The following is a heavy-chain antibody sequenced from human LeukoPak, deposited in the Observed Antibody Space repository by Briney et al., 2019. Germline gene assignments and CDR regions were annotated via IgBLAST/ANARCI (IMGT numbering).Heavy chain of an antibody. Sequence: GASVKVSCKASGYTFTSYAMHWVRQAPGQRLEWMGWINAGNGNTKYSQKFQGRVTITRDTSASTAYMELSSLRSEDTAVYYCARDDREYFRFDPWGQGTLVTVSS. D-gene: IGHD2/OR15-2a*01. CDR3: ARDDREYFRFDP. CDR2: INAGNGNT. J-gene: IGHJ5*02. V-gene: IGHV1-3*01. CDR1: GYTFTSYA.